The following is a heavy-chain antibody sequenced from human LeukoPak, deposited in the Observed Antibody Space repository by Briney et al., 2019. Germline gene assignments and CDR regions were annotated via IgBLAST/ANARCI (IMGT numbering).Heavy chain of an antibody. D-gene: IGHD6-13*01. CDR3: ARERGAYSSSWDDYAFDI. Sequence: SETLSLTCTVSGGSISSYYWSWIRQPAGKGLEWIGCIYTSGSTNYNPSLKSRVTMSVDTSKNQFSLKLSSVTAADTAVYYCARERGAYSSSWDDYAFDIWGQGTMVTVSS. CDR1: GGSISSYY. J-gene: IGHJ3*02. V-gene: IGHV4-4*07. CDR2: IYTSGST.